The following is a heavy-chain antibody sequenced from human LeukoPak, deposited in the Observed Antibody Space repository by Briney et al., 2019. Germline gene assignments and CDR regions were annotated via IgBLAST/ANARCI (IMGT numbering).Heavy chain of an antibody. CDR1: GLTFSSYA. V-gene: IGHV3-30*04. CDR3: ARGGNIVVVTQYFDY. J-gene: IGHJ4*02. CDR2: ISYDGSNK. D-gene: IGHD2-21*02. Sequence: GGSLRLSCAASGLTFSSYAMHWVRQAPGKGLEWVAVISYDGSNKYYADSVKGRFTISRDNSKNTLYLQMNSLRAEDTAVYYCARGGNIVVVTQYFDYWGQGTLVTVSS.